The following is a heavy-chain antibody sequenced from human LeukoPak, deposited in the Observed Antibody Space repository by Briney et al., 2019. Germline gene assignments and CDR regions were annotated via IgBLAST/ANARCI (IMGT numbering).Heavy chain of an antibody. CDR2: ISYDGSNK. J-gene: IGHJ5*02. D-gene: IGHD3-10*01. V-gene: IGHV3-30*04. CDR3: AKDGPAMVRGVIGP. Sequence: GRSLRLSCAASGFTFSSYAMHWVRQAPGKGLEWVAVISYDGSNKYYADSVKGRFTISRDNSKNTLYLQMNSLRAEDTAVYYCAKDGPAMVRGVIGPWGQGTLVTVSS. CDR1: GFTFSSYA.